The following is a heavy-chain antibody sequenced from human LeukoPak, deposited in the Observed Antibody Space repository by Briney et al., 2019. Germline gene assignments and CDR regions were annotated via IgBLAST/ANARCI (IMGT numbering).Heavy chain of an antibody. D-gene: IGHD3-3*01. CDR2: IYYSGNT. CDR1: GRSISSGPYY. Sequence: PSETLSLTCTVSGRSISSGPYYWSWIRQLPGKGLEWIGYIYYSGNTNYSPSLKSRVTISVDTSKDQFSLKLTSVTAADTAVYYCAGGPVIVFGVGGGDYFDDWGQGILVTVSS. CDR3: AGGPVIVFGVGGGDYFDD. V-gene: IGHV4-31*03. J-gene: IGHJ4*02.